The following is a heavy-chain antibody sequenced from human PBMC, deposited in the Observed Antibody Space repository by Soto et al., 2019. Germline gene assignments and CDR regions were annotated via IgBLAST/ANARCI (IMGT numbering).Heavy chain of an antibody. Sequence: SETLSLTCAVYGVSFSGYHWSWIRQPPGKGLEWIGEINHSGSITYNPSLKSRVTLSIDTSKNHFSLKLSSVTAADTAVYYCARGRAVDVWGQGTTVTVS. J-gene: IGHJ6*02. D-gene: IGHD3-10*01. CDR2: INHSGSI. V-gene: IGHV4-34*01. CDR3: ARGRAVDV. CDR1: GVSFSGYH.